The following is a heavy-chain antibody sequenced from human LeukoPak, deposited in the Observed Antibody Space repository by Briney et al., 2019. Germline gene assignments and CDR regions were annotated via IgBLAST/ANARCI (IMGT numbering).Heavy chain of an antibody. CDR3: ARIIFSVYYTYFDY. CDR1: GYTFTSYG. Sequence: ASVKVSCKASGYTFTSYGISWVRQAPGQGLEWMGWISAYNGNTNYAQKLQGRVTMTTDTSTSTAYMELRSLRSDDTAVYYCARIIFSVYYTYFDYWGQGTLVTVSS. V-gene: IGHV1-18*01. J-gene: IGHJ4*02. CDR2: ISAYNGNT. D-gene: IGHD3-22*01.